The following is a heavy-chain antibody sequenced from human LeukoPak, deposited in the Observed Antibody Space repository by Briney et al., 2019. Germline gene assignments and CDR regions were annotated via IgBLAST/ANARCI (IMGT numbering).Heavy chain of an antibody. CDR2: IYYSGST. Sequence: SETLSLTCTVSGGSISSSSYYWGWIRQPPGKGLEWIGSIYYSGSTYYNPSLKSRVTISVDTSKNQFSLKLSSVTAADTAVYYCARAGQQLGTYNWFDPWGQGTLVTVSS. D-gene: IGHD6-13*01. V-gene: IGHV4-39*07. CDR3: ARAGQQLGTYNWFDP. CDR1: GGSISSSSYY. J-gene: IGHJ5*02.